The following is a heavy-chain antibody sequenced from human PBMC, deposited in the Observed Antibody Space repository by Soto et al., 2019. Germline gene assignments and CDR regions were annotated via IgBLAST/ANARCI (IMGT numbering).Heavy chain of an antibody. CDR1: GFTFGDYA. CDR3: TRDLAQRSLVEHFDY. CDR2: IRSKAYGGTT. J-gene: IGHJ4*02. Sequence: GGSLRLSCTASGFTFGDYAMSWFRQAPGKGLEWVGFIRSKAYGGTTEYAASVKGRFTISRDDSKSIAYLQMNSLKTEDTAVYYCTRDLAQRSLVEHFDYRRQGPLVTVSS. D-gene: IGHD2-8*02. V-gene: IGHV3-49*03.